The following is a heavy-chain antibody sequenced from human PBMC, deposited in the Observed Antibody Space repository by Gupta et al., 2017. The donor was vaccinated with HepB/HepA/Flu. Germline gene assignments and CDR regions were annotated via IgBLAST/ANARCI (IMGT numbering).Heavy chain of an antibody. CDR3: AKDQAAWIQLWSVAEYFQH. CDR1: GFTFSSYA. V-gene: IGHV3-23*01. J-gene: IGHJ1*01. Sequence: EVQLLESGVGLVQLGGSLRLSCEASGFTFSSYAMSWVRQAPGKGLEWVSAISGSGVSTYYADSVKGRFTISRDNAKNTLYLQMNSLRAEETAVYYCAKDQAAWIQLWSVAEYFQHWGPGTLVNGSS. CDR2: ISGSGVST. D-gene: IGHD5-18*01.